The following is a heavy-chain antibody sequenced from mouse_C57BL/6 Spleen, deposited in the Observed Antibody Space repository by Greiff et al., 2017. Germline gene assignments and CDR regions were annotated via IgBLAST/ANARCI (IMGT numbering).Heavy chain of an antibody. V-gene: IGHV1-50*01. CDR1: GYTFTSYW. Sequence: QVQLQQPGAELVKPGASVKLSCKASGYTFTSYWMQWVKQRPGQGLEWIGEIDPSDSYTNYNQKFKGKATLTVDTSSSTAYMQLSSLTSEDSAVYYCATDGYYLDYWGQGTSLTVSS. J-gene: IGHJ2*02. D-gene: IGHD2-3*01. CDR3: ATDGYYLDY. CDR2: IDPSDSYT.